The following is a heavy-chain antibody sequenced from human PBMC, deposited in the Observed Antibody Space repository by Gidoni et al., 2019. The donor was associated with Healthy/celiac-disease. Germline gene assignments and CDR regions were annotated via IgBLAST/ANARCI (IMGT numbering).Heavy chain of an antibody. J-gene: IGHJ4*02. Sequence: QVQLQESGPGLVKPSQTLSLTCTVSGGSISSGGYYWRWIRQHPGKGLEWIGYIYYSGSTYYNPSLKSRVTISVDTSKNQFSLKLSSVTTADTAVYYCARARGYYGSGSYSEFDYWGQGTLVTVSS. CDR3: ARARGYYGSGSYSEFDY. CDR2: IYYSGST. CDR1: GGSISSGGYY. V-gene: IGHV4-31*03. D-gene: IGHD3-10*01.